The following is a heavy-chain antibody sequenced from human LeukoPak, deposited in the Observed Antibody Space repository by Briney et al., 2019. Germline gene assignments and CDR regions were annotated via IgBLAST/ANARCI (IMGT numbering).Heavy chain of an antibody. CDR2: ISSNGGST. D-gene: IGHD2-2*01. Sequence: PGGSLRLSCAASGFTFSSYDMHWVRQAPGKGLEYVSAISSNGGSTYYANSVKGRFTISRDNSKNTLYLQMGSLRAEDMAVYYCARVRGGEYHFVYWGQETLVTVSS. V-gene: IGHV3-64*01. CDR1: GFTFSSYD. CDR3: ARVRGGEYHFVY. J-gene: IGHJ4*02.